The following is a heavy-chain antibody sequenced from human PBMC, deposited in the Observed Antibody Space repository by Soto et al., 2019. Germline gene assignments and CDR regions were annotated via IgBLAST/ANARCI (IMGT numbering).Heavy chain of an antibody. V-gene: IGHV1-18*01. D-gene: IGHD3-22*01. J-gene: IGHJ4*02. CDR3: ARGGYYYDSSGYYSDY. Sequence: QVQLVQSGAEVKKPGASVKVSCKASGYTFTGYGIGWVRQAPGQGLEWMGWISGYNGDTNYAQKLRGRVTMTTDTSTSTAYMELRSLRSDDTAVYYCARGGYYYDSSGYYSDYWGQGTLVTVSS. CDR2: ISGYNGDT. CDR1: GYTFTGYG.